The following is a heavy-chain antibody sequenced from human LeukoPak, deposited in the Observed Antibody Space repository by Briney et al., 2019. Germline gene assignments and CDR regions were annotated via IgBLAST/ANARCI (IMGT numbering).Heavy chain of an antibody. CDR1: GFTFSSYG. D-gene: IGHD3-22*01. J-gene: IGHJ5*02. V-gene: IGHV3-30*02. CDR3: ANMIRDSSGGNWFVP. CDR2: IRYDGSNK. Sequence: SGGSLRLSCAASGFTFSSYGMHWVRQAPGKGLKWVAFIRYDGSNKYYADSVKGRFTISRDNSKNTLYLQMNSLRAEDTAVYYCANMIRDSSGGNWFVPWGQGTLVTVSS.